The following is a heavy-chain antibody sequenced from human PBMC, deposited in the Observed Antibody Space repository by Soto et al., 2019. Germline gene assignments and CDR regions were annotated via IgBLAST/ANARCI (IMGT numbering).Heavy chain of an antibody. J-gene: IGHJ4*02. D-gene: IGHD6-6*01. CDR2: IKSKTDGGTT. CDR1: GFTFTNAW. Sequence: GGSLRLSCAASGFTFTNAWMSWVRQAPGKGLEWVGRIKSKTDGGTTDYDAPVKGKFTVSRDDSKNTLFLQMNSLKTEDTAVYYCTTYTSSSFGSWGQGTLVTVSS. V-gene: IGHV3-15*01. CDR3: TTYTSSSFGS.